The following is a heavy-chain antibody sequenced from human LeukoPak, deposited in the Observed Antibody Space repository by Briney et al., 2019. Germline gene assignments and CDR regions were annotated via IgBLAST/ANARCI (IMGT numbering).Heavy chain of an antibody. V-gene: IGHV3-7*04. CDR3: TRVGYIDEGIDY. CDR2: IKQDGSKK. CDR1: EFTFSSYS. J-gene: IGHJ4*02. D-gene: IGHD5-24*01. Sequence: SGGSLRLSCAASEFTFSSYSMNWVRQAPGKGLEWVANIKQDGSKKSYVDSVKGRFTISRDNAKNSLYLQMNSLRAEDTAIYYCTRVGYIDEGIDYWGQGTLVTVSS.